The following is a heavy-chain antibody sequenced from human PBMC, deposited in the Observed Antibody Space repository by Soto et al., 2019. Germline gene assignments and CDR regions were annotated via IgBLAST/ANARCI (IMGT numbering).Heavy chain of an antibody. Sequence: WESLKISCKGSGYSFTRYWIGLVRQMPGKGLEWLGFIYPGDSDTRYSPSFQGQVTLSADKSISTAYLQWSSLKASDTAMYYWERQARVVPAAIFPKSDGTDVGGKETTATVS. J-gene: IGHJ6*04. CDR1: GYSFTRYW. V-gene: IGHV5-51*01. CDR2: IYPGDSDT. D-gene: IGHD2-2*02. CDR3: ERQARVVPAAIFPKSDGTDV.